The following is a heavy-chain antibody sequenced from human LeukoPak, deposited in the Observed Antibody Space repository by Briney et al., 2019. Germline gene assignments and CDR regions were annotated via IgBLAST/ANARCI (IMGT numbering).Heavy chain of an antibody. CDR2: ICPDDSDT. D-gene: IGHD3-10*01. V-gene: IGHV5-51*01. CDR3: ARWTRYRSGVYYLYN. Sequence: GDSLNTSCTASLYCFTSSWIGWVRQMPGKGLEGMGIICPDDSDTRYRPAFQGRVTISVDKSISTAYLQWSSQKASDTAVYYCARWTRYRSGVYYLYNWGQGTVVTVSS. CDR1: LYCFTSSW. J-gene: IGHJ4*02.